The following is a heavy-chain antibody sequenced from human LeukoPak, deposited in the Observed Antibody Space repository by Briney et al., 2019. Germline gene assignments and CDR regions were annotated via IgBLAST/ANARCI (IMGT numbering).Heavy chain of an antibody. CDR1: GGSISSGSYY. J-gene: IGHJ6*02. Sequence: PSETLSLTCTVSGGSISSGSYYWSWIRQPAGKGLEWIGRIYTSGSTNYNPSLKSRVTISVDTSKNQFSLKLSSVTAADTAVYYCARSRGVSGMDVWGQGTTVTVSS. V-gene: IGHV4-61*02. CDR3: ARSRGVSGMDV. D-gene: IGHD3-16*01. CDR2: IYTSGST.